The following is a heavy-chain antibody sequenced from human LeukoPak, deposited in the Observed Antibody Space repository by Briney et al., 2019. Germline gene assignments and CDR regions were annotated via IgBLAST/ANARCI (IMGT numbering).Heavy chain of an antibody. CDR2: IHPEGNEK. V-gene: IGHV3-7*04. Sequence: PGGSLRLSCAVSGFSFTNFWMSWVRQAPGRGLEWAANIHPEGNEKYHVESVKGRFTISRDNTKNLLFLQMNGLRVEDTAVYYCARGDAFSGDHWGQGTLVTVSS. CDR3: ARGDAFSGDH. CDR1: GFSFTNFW. J-gene: IGHJ4*02.